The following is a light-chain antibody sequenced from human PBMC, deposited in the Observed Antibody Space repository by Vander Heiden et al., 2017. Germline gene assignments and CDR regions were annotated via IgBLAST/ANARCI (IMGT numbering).Light chain of an antibody. V-gene: IGKV1-8*01. CDR3: QQYYSYPPLT. CDR2: GAA. Sequence: AIRMTQSPSSSSASTGDTVTITARASHGISSYLAWYQQKPGKAPKLLVYGAATMQSRVASRFSGSGSGTDFTLTISCLQSEDFATYYCQQYYSYPPLTFGGGTKVEIK. CDR1: HGISSY. J-gene: IGKJ4*01.